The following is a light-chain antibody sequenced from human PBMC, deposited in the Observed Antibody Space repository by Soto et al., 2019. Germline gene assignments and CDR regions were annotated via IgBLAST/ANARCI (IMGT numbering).Light chain of an antibody. J-gene: IGLJ2*01. Sequence: YELTQTSSVSVAPGQTAKITCGGNNIGSKSVHWYQQKAGQAPVLVVHDDSDRPSGIPERFSGSNSANTATLTISRVEAGDEADYYCQVWESSGDQVVFAGGTKLTVL. CDR3: QVWESSGDQVV. V-gene: IGLV3-21*02. CDR1: NIGSKS. CDR2: DDS.